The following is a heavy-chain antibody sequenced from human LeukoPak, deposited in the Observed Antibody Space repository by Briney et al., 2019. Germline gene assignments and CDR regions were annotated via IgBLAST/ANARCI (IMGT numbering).Heavy chain of an antibody. V-gene: IGHV3-30-3*01. CDR1: GFTFSSYA. J-gene: IGHJ4*02. D-gene: IGHD3-3*01. CDR2: ISYDGSNK. Sequence: PGGSLRLSCAASGFTFSSYAMHWVRQAPGKGLEWVAVISYDGSNKYYADSVKGRFTISRDNSKNTLYLQMNSLRAEDTAVYYCARESIFGVVINYFDYWGQGTLVTVSS. CDR3: ARESIFGVVINYFDY.